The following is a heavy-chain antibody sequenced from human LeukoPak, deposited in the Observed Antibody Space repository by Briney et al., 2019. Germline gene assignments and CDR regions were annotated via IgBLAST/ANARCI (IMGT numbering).Heavy chain of an antibody. D-gene: IGHD3-10*01. CDR3: TRGSYYYGSG. CDR1: GFSFSSYA. J-gene: IGHJ4*02. V-gene: IGHV3-23*01. CDR2: ISCSGGST. Sequence: TGGSLRLSCAASGFSFSSYAMNWVRQAPGKGLEWVSFISCSGGSTYYADSVKGRITISRDNSKNTLYLQMNSLRAGDTAVYYCTRGSYYYGSGWGQGTLVTVSS.